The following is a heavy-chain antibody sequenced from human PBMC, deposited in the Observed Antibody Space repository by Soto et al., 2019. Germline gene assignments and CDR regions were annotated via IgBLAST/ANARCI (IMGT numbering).Heavy chain of an antibody. J-gene: IGHJ4*02. CDR2: ISSSSSTI. V-gene: IGHV3-48*02. CDR1: GFTFSSYS. D-gene: IGHD2-15*01. CDR3: TREGIVVVVAGGLDY. Sequence: EVQLVESGGGLVQPGGSLRLSCAASGFTFSSYSMNWVRQAPGKGLEWVSYISSSSSTIYYADSVKGRFTISRDNAKNSLYLQMSSLRDEDTGVYYCTREGIVVVVAGGLDYWGQGTLVTVSS.